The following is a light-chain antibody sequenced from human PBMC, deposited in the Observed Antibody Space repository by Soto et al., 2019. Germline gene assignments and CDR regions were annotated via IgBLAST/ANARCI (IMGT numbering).Light chain of an antibody. J-gene: IGKJ4*01. CDR3: QQCRSWPLT. CDR1: QNVYNN. CDR2: DAS. V-gene: IGKV3-15*01. Sequence: EIVMTQSPATLSVSPGEGATLSCKASQNVYNNLAWYQQRPGHPPRLLIYDASTRATGISARFSGSGYGTEFTLTISSLQSEDFAVYFCQQCRSWPLTFGGGTKVEIK.